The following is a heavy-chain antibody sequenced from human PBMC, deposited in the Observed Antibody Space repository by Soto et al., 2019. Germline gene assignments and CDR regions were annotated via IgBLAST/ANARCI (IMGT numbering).Heavy chain of an antibody. CDR1: GGTFSSYA. CDR3: ARDRGYRSSWYVGASSLYYYGMDV. V-gene: IGHV1-69*01. J-gene: IGHJ6*02. CDR2: IISIFGTA. D-gene: IGHD6-13*01. Sequence: QVQLVQSGAEVTKPGSSVKVSCKASGGTFSSYAISWVRQAPGQGLEWMGGIISIFGTANYAQKFQGRVTITADESTSTAYMELSSLRSEDTAVYYCARDRGYRSSWYVGASSLYYYGMDVWGQGTTVTVSS.